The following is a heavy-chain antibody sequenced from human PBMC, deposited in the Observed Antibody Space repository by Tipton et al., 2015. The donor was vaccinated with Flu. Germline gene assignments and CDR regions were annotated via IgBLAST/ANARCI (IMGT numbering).Heavy chain of an antibody. CDR3: AASPGGYYYGSGSLAL. CDR1: GFTFSSYG. D-gene: IGHD3-10*01. V-gene: IGHV3-33*01. J-gene: IGHJ4*02. CDR2: IWYDGSNK. Sequence: SLRLSCAASGFTFSSYGMHWVRQAPGKGLEWVAVIWYDGSNKYYADSVKGRFTISRDNSKNTLYLQMNSLRAGDTAVYYCAASPGGYYYGSGSLALWGQGTLVTVSS.